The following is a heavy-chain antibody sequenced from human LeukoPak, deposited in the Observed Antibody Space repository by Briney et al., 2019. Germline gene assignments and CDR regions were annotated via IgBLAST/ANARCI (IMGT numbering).Heavy chain of an antibody. CDR2: ISSSSSYI. Sequence: GGSLRLSCAASGFTFSSYSMNWVRQAPGKGLEWVSSISSSSSYIYYPDSVKGRFTISRDNAKNSLYLQMNSLRAEDTAVYYCARGGAPVVPAAMDFDYWGQGTLVTVSS. J-gene: IGHJ4*02. D-gene: IGHD2-2*01. CDR1: GFTFSSYS. V-gene: IGHV3-21*01. CDR3: ARGGAPVVPAAMDFDY.